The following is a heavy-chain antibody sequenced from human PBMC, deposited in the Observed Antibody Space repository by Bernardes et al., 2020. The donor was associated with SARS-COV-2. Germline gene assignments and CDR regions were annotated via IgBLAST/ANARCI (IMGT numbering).Heavy chain of an antibody. CDR1: GGSISSYY. V-gene: IGHV4-59*01. J-gene: IGHJ6*02. CDR2: IYYSGRT. Sequence: SETLSLTCTVSGGSISSYYWSWIRQPPGKGLAWIGYIYYSGRTHYNPSLKSRVTISVDTSKNQFSLKLSSVTAADTAVYYCARESMVRGVIEDYYYYGMDVWGQGTTVTVSS. D-gene: IGHD3-10*01. CDR3: ARESMVRGVIEDYYYYGMDV.